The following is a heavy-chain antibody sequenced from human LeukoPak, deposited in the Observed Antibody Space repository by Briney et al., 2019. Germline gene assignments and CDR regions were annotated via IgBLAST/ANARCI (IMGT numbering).Heavy chain of an antibody. CDR3: AREPSSGYYSPHFDY. J-gene: IGHJ4*02. D-gene: IGHD3-22*01. V-gene: IGHV3-7*01. Sequence: PGGSLRLSCAASGFTFSSYWMSWVRQAPGKGLEWVANIKQDGSEKYYVDSVKGRFTTSRDNAKNSLYLQMNSLRAEDTAVYYCAREPSSGYYSPHFDYWGQGTLVTVSS. CDR1: GFTFSSYW. CDR2: IKQDGSEK.